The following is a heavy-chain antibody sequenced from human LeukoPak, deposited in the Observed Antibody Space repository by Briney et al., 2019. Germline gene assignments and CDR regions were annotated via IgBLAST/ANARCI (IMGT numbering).Heavy chain of an antibody. D-gene: IGHD2/OR15-2a*01. CDR2: ISRDSANI. V-gene: IGHV3-9*01. Sequence: GGSLRLSCAASGFSFDEYVMHWVRQVPGRGLEWVSGISRDSANIGYADSVRGRFTISRDNAKNSLYLQMNSLTSEDTALYYCARDFCTACNNYFYGMDVWGRGTTVTVSS. CDR1: GFSFDEYV. J-gene: IGHJ6*02. CDR3: ARDFCTACNNYFYGMDV.